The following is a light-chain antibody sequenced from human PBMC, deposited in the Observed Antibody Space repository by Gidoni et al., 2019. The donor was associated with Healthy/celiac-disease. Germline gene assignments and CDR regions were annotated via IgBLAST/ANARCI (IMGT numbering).Light chain of an antibody. V-gene: IGKV1-39*01. J-gene: IGKJ2*01. CDR1: QSISSY. Sequence: DIQMTQSPSSLSASVGDRVTITFRASQSISSYLNWYQQKPGNAPKLLLYAASSLQIGVPSRFSGSGSVTDFTLTIRRLQPEEFAIYYCQQSYSTPYTFGQGTKLEIK. CDR3: QQSYSTPYT. CDR2: AAS.